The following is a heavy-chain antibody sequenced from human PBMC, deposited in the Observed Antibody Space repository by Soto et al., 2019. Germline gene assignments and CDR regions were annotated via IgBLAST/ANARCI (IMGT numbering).Heavy chain of an antibody. J-gene: IGHJ5*02. D-gene: IGHD5-12*01. CDR3: ARDCDPEYALWIAPLGGGRFDP. V-gene: IGHV1-69*12. CDR2: IVPMFGTA. Sequence: QVQLVQSGAEVKKPGSSVNVSCKTSGGTFGNSAVAWVRQAPGHGLEWMGGIVPMFGTANYAQKFQGRVTITADESTSTAYMELSSLRSHDTAVYYCARDCDPEYALWIAPLGGGRFDPWGQGTLVTVSS. CDR1: GGTFGNSA.